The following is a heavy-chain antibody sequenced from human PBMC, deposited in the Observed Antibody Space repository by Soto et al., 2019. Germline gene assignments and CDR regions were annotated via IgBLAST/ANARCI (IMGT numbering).Heavy chain of an antibody. J-gene: IGHJ4*02. CDR2: ISAYNGNT. V-gene: IGHV1-18*01. CDR3: ARSPYYYVSGSSNPIDY. CDR1: GYTFTSYG. D-gene: IGHD3-10*01. Sequence: GASVKVSCKASGYTFTSYGISWVRQAPGQGLEWMGWISAYNGNTNYAQKHQGRVTMTTDTSTSTAYMELRSLRSDDTAVYFCARSPYYYVSGSSNPIDYWGQGTLVTVSS.